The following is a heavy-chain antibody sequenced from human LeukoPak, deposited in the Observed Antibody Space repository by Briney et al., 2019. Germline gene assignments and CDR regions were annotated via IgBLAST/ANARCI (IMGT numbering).Heavy chain of an antibody. CDR3: AKGLFSAFDKYLDS. J-gene: IGHJ4*02. CDR2: ISATSSDI. CDR1: GFDFESYT. V-gene: IGHV3-21*04. D-gene: IGHD5-12*01. Sequence: GGSLRLSCAASGFDFESYTMTWVRQAPGKGLEWVSLISATSSDINYAESVRGRFTITRDNAKNSLFLQMDSLRVEDTAIYYCAKGLFSAFDKYLDSWGQGTLVTVS.